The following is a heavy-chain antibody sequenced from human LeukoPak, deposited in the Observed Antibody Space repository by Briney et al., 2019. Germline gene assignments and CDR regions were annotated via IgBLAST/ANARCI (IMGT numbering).Heavy chain of an antibody. Sequence: GGSLRLSCTASGFTFSSYSLNWVRQAPGKGLEWVSSVSTGSNYIYYADSVKGRFTISRDNDKNSLYLQMNSLRVEDTAVYYCARGGGWYSGDAFDIWGQGTMVTVSS. V-gene: IGHV3-21*01. CDR2: VSTGSNYI. CDR1: GFTFSSYS. D-gene: IGHD6-19*01. CDR3: ARGGGWYSGDAFDI. J-gene: IGHJ3*02.